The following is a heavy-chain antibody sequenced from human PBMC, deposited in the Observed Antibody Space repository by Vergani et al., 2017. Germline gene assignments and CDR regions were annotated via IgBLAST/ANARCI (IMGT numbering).Heavy chain of an antibody. J-gene: IGHJ3*02. CDR2: INHSGST. D-gene: IGHD3-22*01. CDR3: ARAANYYDSSGPPDAFDI. V-gene: IGHV4-59*12. CDR1: GGSISSYY. Sequence: QVQLQESGPGLVKPSETLSLTCTVSGGSISSYYWSWIRQPPGKGLEWIGEINHSGSTNYNPSLKSRVTISVDTSKNQFSLNLSSVTAADTAVYYCARAANYYDSSGPPDAFDIWGQGTMVTVSS.